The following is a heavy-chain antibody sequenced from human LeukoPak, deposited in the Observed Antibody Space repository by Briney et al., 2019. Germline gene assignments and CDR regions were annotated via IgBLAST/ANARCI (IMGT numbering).Heavy chain of an antibody. CDR3: ARGRVVRGVIIFDY. J-gene: IGHJ4*02. D-gene: IGHD3-10*01. Sequence: SSETLSLTCAVYGGSFSGYYWRWIRQPPGKGLEWMGEINHSGSSNYNPSFKSRVTISVETSKNHSSLKLSSVTAADTAVYYCARGRVVRGVIIFDYWGQGTLVTVSS. CDR1: GGSFSGYY. CDR2: INHSGSS. V-gene: IGHV4-34*01.